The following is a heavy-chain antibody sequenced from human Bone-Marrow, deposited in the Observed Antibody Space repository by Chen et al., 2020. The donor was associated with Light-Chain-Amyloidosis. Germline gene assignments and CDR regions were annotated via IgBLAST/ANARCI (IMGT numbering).Heavy chain of an antibody. Sequence: EVQLMEAGGGAVQPGGSMGLSCAASGFAFSSSAMSWVRQAPGKGREWGSAISGSGGSTYYADSVKGRFTISRDNSKNTLYLQMNSLRAEDTAVYYCAKDLGGELGGFDYWGQGPLVTVSS. V-gene: IGHV3-23*01. CDR1: GFAFSSSA. J-gene: IGHJ4*02. CDR3: AKDLGGELGGFDY. CDR2: ISGSGGST. D-gene: IGHD7-27*01.